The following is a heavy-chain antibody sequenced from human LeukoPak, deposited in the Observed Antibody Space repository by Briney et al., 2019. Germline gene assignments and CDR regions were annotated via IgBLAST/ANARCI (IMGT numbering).Heavy chain of an antibody. J-gene: IGHJ3*02. CDR2: IYSGGRN. Sequence: GGSLSLSCAASGFTFSSSYKNWVRQPPGKGLEGGSSIYSGGRNIYSDSVTGRCTISRANSKNTVFLQMNSLTVADTAVYYFARVPRVERKAFDMWGQGTMVTVSS. CDR3: ARVPRVERKAFDM. CDR1: GFTFSSSY. V-gene: IGHV3-53*01. D-gene: IGHD1-1*01.